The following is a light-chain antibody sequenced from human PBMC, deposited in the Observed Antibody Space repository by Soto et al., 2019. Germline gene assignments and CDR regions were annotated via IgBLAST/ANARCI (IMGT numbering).Light chain of an antibody. CDR2: DAS. CDR3: QHYNSYSEA. J-gene: IGKJ1*01. V-gene: IGKV3-11*01. CDR1: RSVSSS. Sequence: EIVLTQSPATLSLSPGERATLSCRASRSVSSSLAWYQQKPGQAPRLLIYDASNRATGIPARFSGSGSGTDFTLTISSLQPDDFATYYCQHYNSYSEAFGQGTKVELK.